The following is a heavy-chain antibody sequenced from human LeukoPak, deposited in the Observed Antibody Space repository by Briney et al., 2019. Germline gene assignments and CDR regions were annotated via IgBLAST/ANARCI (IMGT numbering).Heavy chain of an antibody. CDR1: GFTFSSYE. V-gene: IGHV3-48*03. Sequence: SGGSLRLSCAASGFTFSSYEMNWVRQAPGKGLEWVSYISSSGSTIYYADSVKGRFTISRDNAKNSLYLQMNSLRAEDTAVYYCASGATRGEFDYWGQGTLVTVSS. CDR2: ISSSGSTI. J-gene: IGHJ4*02. CDR3: ASGATRGEFDY. D-gene: IGHD1-14*01.